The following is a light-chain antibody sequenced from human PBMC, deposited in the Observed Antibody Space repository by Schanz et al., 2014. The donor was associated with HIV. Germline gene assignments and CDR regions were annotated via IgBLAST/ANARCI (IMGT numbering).Light chain of an antibody. CDR1: SSNIGNNY. J-gene: IGLJ1*01. V-gene: IGLV1-51*01. Sequence: QSVLTQTPSVSAAPGQKVTISCSGSSSNIGNNYVSWYQQLPGTAPKLLIYDNNKRPSGIPDRFSGSKSGTSATLGIAGLQTGDEADYYCGTWDSSLSADVFGTGTKLTVL. CDR3: GTWDSSLSADV. CDR2: DNN.